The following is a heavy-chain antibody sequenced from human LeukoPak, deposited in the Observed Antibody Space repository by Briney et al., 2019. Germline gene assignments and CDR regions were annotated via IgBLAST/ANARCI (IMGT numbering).Heavy chain of an antibody. Sequence: SETLSLTCTVSGYSISSGYYWGWIRQPPGKGLEWIASIYHSGSTYYNPSLKSRVTISVDTSKNQFSLKLSSVTAADTAVYYCARAAYSYGYVYFDYWGQGTLVTVSS. V-gene: IGHV4-38-2*02. CDR1: GYSISSGYY. CDR2: IYHSGST. J-gene: IGHJ4*02. CDR3: ARAAYSYGYVYFDY. D-gene: IGHD5-18*01.